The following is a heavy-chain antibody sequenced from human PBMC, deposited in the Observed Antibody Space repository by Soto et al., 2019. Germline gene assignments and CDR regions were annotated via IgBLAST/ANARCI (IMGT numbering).Heavy chain of an antibody. CDR3: ATGLRSVYGPFDS. J-gene: IGHJ4*02. Sequence: GGSLRLSCAVSGFTFSDYYMSWIRQAPGKGLAWVAYISSSGSNTNYADSVKGRFTISRDNADSSLYLQMNSLRAEDTAVYYCATGLRSVYGPFDSWGKGTLVTVSS. CDR2: ISSSGSNT. D-gene: IGHD2-15*01. V-gene: IGHV3-11*05. CDR1: GFTFSDYY.